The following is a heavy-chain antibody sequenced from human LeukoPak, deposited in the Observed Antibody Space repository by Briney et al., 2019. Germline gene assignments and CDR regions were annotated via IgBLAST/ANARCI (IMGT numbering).Heavy chain of an antibody. Sequence: SETLSLTCGVYGGSFSGYYWSWIRQPPGKGLEWIGEINHSGSTNYNPSLKSRVTISVDTSKNQFSLKLSSVTAADTAVYYCARRLSRGWGNKNYFDYWGQGTLVTVSS. CDR3: ARRLSRGWGNKNYFDY. V-gene: IGHV4-34*01. J-gene: IGHJ4*02. D-gene: IGHD7-27*01. CDR2: INHSGST. CDR1: GGSFSGYY.